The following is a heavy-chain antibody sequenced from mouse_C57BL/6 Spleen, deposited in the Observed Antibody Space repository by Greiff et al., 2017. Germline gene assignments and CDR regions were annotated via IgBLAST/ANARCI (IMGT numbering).Heavy chain of an antibody. V-gene: IGHV1-81*01. CDR2: IYPRSGNT. Sequence: QVHVKQSGAELARPGASVKLSCKASGYTFTSYGISWVKQRTGQGLEWIGEIYPRSGNTYYNEKFKGKATLTADKSSSTAYMELRSLTSEDSAVYFCAREDLTGKRDYWGQGTTLTVSS. CDR3: AREDLTGKRDY. J-gene: IGHJ2*01. D-gene: IGHD4-1*01. CDR1: GYTFTSYG.